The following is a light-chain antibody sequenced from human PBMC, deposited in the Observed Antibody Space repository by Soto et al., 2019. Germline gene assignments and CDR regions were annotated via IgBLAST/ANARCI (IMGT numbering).Light chain of an antibody. V-gene: IGLV2-14*03. CDR1: SSDVGGYKY. Sequence: QSALTQPASVSGSPGQSTTISCTGTSSDVGGYKYVSWFQQYPGKVPKLIIYEVNDRPSGVSNRFSASKSGNTVSLTISGLQAEDEADYYCSSYTRQSTYVFGTGTKVTVL. CDR3: SSYTRQSTYV. J-gene: IGLJ1*01. CDR2: EVN.